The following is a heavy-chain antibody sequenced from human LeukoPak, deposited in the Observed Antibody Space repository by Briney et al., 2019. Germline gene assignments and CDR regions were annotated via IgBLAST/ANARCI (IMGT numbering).Heavy chain of an antibody. V-gene: IGHV1-2*02. D-gene: IGHD3-3*01. CDR3: ARTLLEWLPYYGMDV. CDR2: INPNSGGT. CDR1: GYTFTGYY. Sequence: ASVNVSCKASGYTFTGYYMHWVRQAPGQALEWMGWINPNSGGTNYAQKYQGRVTMTRDTSISTAYMDLSRLRSDDPGVYYCARTLLEWLPYYGMDVWGQGTTVTVSS. J-gene: IGHJ6*02.